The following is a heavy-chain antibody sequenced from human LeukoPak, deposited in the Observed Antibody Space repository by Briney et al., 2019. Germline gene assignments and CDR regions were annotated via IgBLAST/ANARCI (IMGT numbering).Heavy chain of an antibody. CDR3: ARVRENYGSSGSPYNWFDP. CDR1: GYSISSGYY. D-gene: IGHD3-22*01. Sequence: SETLSLTCAVSGYSISSGYYWGWIRQPPGKGLEWIGSIYHSGSTYYNPSLKSRVTISVDTSKNQFSLKLSSVTAADTAVYYCARVRENYGSSGSPYNWFDPWGQGTLVTVSS. V-gene: IGHV4-38-2*01. J-gene: IGHJ5*02. CDR2: IYHSGST.